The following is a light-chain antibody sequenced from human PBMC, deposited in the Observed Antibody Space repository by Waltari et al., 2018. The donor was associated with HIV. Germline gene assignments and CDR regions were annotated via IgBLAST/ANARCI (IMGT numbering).Light chain of an antibody. CDR1: TSNVETQW. CDR2: RNY. CDR3: GVWDSTLKQWL. J-gene: IGLJ3*02. V-gene: IGLV1-47*01. Sequence: QSVLTQPPSASGAPGQTVTISCSGSTSNVETQWVYWYRQLPGTAPKLLIYRNYQRPSGVPDRFSSSKSGASASLIISGLRSEDEADYFCGVWDSTLKQWLFGGRTKLTVL.